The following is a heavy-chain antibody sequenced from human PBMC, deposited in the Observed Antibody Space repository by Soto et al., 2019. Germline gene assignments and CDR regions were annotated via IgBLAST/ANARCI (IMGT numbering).Heavy chain of an antibody. Sequence: GGSLRLSCAASGFTFSDYYMSWIRQAPGKGLEWVSYISSSGSTIYYADSVKGRFTISKDNAKNSLYLQMNSLRAEDTAVYYWGRDLDVYSFSVLDIWGKGKMATVS. CDR1: GFTFSDYY. V-gene: IGHV3-11*01. D-gene: IGHD3-3*01. J-gene: IGHJ3*02. CDR3: GRDLDVYSFSVLDI. CDR2: ISSSGSTI.